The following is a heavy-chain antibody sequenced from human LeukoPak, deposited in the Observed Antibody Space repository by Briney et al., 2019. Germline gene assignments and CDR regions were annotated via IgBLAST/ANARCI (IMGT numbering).Heavy chain of an antibody. CDR3: TTVRLWELLELDY. J-gene: IGHJ4*02. CDR2: IRSKTDGGTT. CDR1: GFTFSGSA. V-gene: IGHV3-15*01. Sequence: PGRSLRLSCAASGFTFSGSAMHWVRQASGKGLEWVGRIRSKTDGGTTDYAAPVKGRFTISRDDSKNTLYQQMNSLKTEDTAVYYCTTVRLWELLELDYWGQGTLVTVSS. D-gene: IGHD1-26*01.